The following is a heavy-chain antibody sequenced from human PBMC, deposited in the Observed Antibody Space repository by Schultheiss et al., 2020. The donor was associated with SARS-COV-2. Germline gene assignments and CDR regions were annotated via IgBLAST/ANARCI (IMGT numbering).Heavy chain of an antibody. CDR1: GGSISSSNW. CDR2: INHSGST. V-gene: IGHV4-4*02. J-gene: IGHJ5*02. D-gene: IGHD6-13*01. CDR3: ARGRQVAAAGTNWFDP. Sequence: SETLSLTCAVSGGSISSSNWWSWVRQPPGKGLEWIGEINHSGSTNYNPSLKSRVTISVDTSKNQFSLKLSSVTAADTAVYYCARGRQVAAAGTNWFDPWGQGTLVTVSS.